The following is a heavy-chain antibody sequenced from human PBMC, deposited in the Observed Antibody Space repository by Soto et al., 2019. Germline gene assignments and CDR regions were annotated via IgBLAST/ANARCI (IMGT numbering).Heavy chain of an antibody. D-gene: IGHD5-12*01. V-gene: IGHV3-33*01. CDR3: ARDRGGYPQYYFDY. J-gene: IGHJ4*02. Sequence: GGSLRLSCAASGFTFSSYGMHWVRQAPGKGLEWVAVIWYDGSNKYYADSVKGRFTISRDNSKNTLYLQMNSLRAEDTAVYYCARDRGGYPQYYFDYWGQGTLVTVSS. CDR2: IWYDGSNK. CDR1: GFTFSSYG.